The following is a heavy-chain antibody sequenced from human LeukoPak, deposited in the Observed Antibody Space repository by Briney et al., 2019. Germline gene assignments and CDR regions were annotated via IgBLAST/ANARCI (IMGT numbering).Heavy chain of an antibody. V-gene: IGHV3-21*01. D-gene: IGHD2-15*01. Sequence: GGSLRLSCAASGFTFSSYSMNWVRQAPGKGVEWVSSISSSSSYIYYADSVKGRFTISRDNANNSLYLQINSLRAEDTAVYYCARDGNSCSGGSCFHYGMDVWGQGTTVTVSS. CDR3: ARDGNSCSGGSCFHYGMDV. CDR2: ISSSSSYI. CDR1: GFTFSSYS. J-gene: IGHJ6*02.